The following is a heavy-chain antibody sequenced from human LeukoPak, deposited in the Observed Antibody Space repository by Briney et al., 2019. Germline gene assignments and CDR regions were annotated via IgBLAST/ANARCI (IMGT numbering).Heavy chain of an antibody. CDR2: ISRNGRRV. CDR1: GFTFSAYG. CDR3: VRDMSTATTCYLQH. Sequence: GGSLRLSCRASGFTFSAYGMNWVRQAPGKGLEWVSSISRNGRRVCYADSVKGRFSISREDADNSVFLQKKGLTAEDTALYYCVRDMSTATTCYLQHWGQGTLVTVPS. V-gene: IGHV3-21*06. D-gene: IGHD4-17*01. J-gene: IGHJ1*01.